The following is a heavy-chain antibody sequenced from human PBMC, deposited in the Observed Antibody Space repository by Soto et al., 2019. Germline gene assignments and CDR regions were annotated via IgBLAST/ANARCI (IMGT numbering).Heavy chain of an antibody. CDR2: INHSGST. V-gene: IGHV4-34*01. Sequence: ASETLSLTCAVYGGSFSGYYWSWIRQPPGKGLEWIGEINHSGSTNYNPSLKSRVTISVDTSKNQFSLKLSSVTAADTAVYYCARYKVGATRYYYYGMDVWGQGTTVTVSS. D-gene: IGHD1-26*01. CDR3: ARYKVGATRYYYYGMDV. J-gene: IGHJ6*02. CDR1: GGSFSGYY.